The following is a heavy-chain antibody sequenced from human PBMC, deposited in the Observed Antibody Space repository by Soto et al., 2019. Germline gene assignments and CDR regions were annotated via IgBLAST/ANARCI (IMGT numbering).Heavy chain of an antibody. V-gene: IGHV3-23*01. J-gene: IGHJ6*02. CDR2: ISGSGGST. CDR3: AKAFGSSTSTYYYYYGMDV. CDR1: GFTFSSYA. D-gene: IGHD2-2*01. Sequence: GGSLRLSCAASGFTFSSYAMSWVRQAPGKGLEWFSAISGSGGSTDYADSVKGRFTITRDNSKNTLYLQMNSLRAEDTAVYYCAKAFGSSTSTYYYYYGMDVWGQGTTVTVSS.